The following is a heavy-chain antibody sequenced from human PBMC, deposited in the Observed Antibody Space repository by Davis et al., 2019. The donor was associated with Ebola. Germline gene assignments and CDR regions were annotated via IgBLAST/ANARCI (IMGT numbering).Heavy chain of an antibody. CDR1: GYTFTSYG. V-gene: IGHV1-18*01. D-gene: IGHD3-10*01. Sequence: AASVKVSCKASGYTFTSYGISWVRQAPGQGLEWMGWISAYNGNTNCAQKLQGRVTMTTDTSTSTAYMELRSLRSDDTAVYYCARDMGMVQEANWFDPWGQGTLVTVSS. CDR2: ISAYNGNT. CDR3: ARDMGMVQEANWFDP. J-gene: IGHJ5*02.